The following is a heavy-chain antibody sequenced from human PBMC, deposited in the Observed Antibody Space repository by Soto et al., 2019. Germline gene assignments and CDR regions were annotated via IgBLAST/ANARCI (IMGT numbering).Heavy chain of an antibody. V-gene: IGHV5-51*01. CDR2: IYPGDSDT. D-gene: IGHD6-6*01. CDR1: GYSFAIYW. CDR3: ARTRSFTLGFYYDGMDV. Sequence: PGESLKISCQGSGYSFAIYWIGWVRQMPGKDLEWMGIIYPGDSDTRYSPSFQGQVTISADKSLRTAYLRWTSLKASDTALYYCARTRSFTLGFYYDGMDVWGQGTTVTVSS. J-gene: IGHJ6*02.